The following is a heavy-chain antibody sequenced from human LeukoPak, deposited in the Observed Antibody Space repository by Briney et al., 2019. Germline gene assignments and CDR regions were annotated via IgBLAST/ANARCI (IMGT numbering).Heavy chain of an antibody. Sequence: SETLSLTCTVSGYSISSGYYWGWIRQPPGKGLEWIGYIYYSGSTNYNPSLKSRVTISVDTSKNQFSLKLSSVTAADTAVYYCTRDFRSIVGATINPWGQGTLVTVSS. D-gene: IGHD1-26*01. J-gene: IGHJ5*02. CDR3: TRDFRSIVGATINP. V-gene: IGHV4-61*01. CDR2: IYYSGST. CDR1: GYSISSGYY.